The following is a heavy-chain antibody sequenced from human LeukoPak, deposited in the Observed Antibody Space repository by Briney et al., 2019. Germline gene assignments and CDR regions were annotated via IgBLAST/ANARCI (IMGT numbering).Heavy chain of an antibody. CDR3: ARDYYYGSGTTPNYFDY. J-gene: IGHJ4*02. D-gene: IGHD3-10*01. V-gene: IGHV3-33*01. CDR1: GFTFSSYG. CDR2: IWYDGSNK. Sequence: GGSLRLSCAASGFTFSSYGMHWVRQAPGKGLEWVAVIWYDGSNKYYADSVKGRFTISRDNSKNTLYLQMNSLRAEDTAVYYCARDYYYGSGTTPNYFDYWGQGTLVTVSS.